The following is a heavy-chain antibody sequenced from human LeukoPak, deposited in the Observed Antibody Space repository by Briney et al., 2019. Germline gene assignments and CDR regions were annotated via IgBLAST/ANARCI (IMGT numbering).Heavy chain of an antibody. CDR3: AKRLSRGYFGKLIFDF. Sequence: GGSLRLSCAAAGFAFNDFAMSWVRQTPGKGLEWVSSITSTGESTYYADSLRGRFTISRDNSGGTLYLQMNSLRTEHSAVYYCAKRLSRGYFGKLIFDFWGQGALVTVSS. CDR2: ITSTGEST. V-gene: IGHV3-23*01. CDR1: GFAFNDFA. D-gene: IGHD3-9*01. J-gene: IGHJ4*02.